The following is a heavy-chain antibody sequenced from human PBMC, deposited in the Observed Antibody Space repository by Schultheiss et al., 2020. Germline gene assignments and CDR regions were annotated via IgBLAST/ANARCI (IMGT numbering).Heavy chain of an antibody. Sequence: GGSLRLSCAASGFTFSSYGMHWVRQAPGKGLEWVAVISYDGSNKYYADSVKGRFTISRDNARESLDLQMNSLRAEDTGLYYCARSLSSGWPIDLWGQGTLVTVSS. D-gene: IGHD6-19*01. V-gene: IGHV3-30*03. CDR1: GFTFSSYG. CDR2: ISYDGSNK. CDR3: ARSLSSGWPIDL. J-gene: IGHJ5*02.